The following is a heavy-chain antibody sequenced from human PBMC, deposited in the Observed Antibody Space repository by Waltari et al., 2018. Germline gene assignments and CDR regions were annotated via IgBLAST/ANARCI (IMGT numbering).Heavy chain of an antibody. Sequence: QVSLQESGPRLLKPSETLSLTCTISGGPIGDYYWTWIRQSPVTGLECIGYIYYTGSTAHNPSLQSRVTISLDKAENQFSLTLTSVTPADTAVYYCARGNYSEASWIDVWGQGTLVTVSS. CDR1: GGPIGDYY. D-gene: IGHD3-22*01. CDR3: ARGNYSEASWIDV. CDR2: IYYTGST. V-gene: IGHV4-59*01. J-gene: IGHJ4*02.